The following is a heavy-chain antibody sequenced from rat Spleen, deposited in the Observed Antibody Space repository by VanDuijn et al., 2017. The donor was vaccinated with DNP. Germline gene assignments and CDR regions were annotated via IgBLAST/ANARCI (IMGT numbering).Heavy chain of an antibody. V-gene: IGHV2S63*01. D-gene: IGHD5-1*01. CDR3: ANWEY. CDR1: GFSLTDYS. CDR2: MWSGGST. Sequence: EVQLKESGPGLVQPSQTLSLTCTVSGFSLTDYSVHWVRQPPGKGLEWMGLMWSGGSTAYNSALKSRLSISRDTSKSQVFLKMNSLLTEDTAMYVCANWEYWGQGVMVTVSS. J-gene: IGHJ2*01.